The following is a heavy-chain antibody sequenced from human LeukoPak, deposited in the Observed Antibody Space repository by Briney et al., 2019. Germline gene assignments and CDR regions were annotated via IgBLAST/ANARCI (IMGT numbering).Heavy chain of an antibody. CDR2: IYHSGIT. V-gene: IGHV4-59*01. D-gene: IGHD2/OR15-2a*01. CDR1: GGSIRRYY. Sequence: PSETLSLTCTGSGGSIRRYYWSWIRQPPGKGQEGIGYIYHSGITNYYPSLKSRVTMSVDTSKTQFSLKLSSVTAADTAVYYCSSHLSNAFDIWGQGTMVIVSS. CDR3: SSHLSNAFDI. J-gene: IGHJ3*02.